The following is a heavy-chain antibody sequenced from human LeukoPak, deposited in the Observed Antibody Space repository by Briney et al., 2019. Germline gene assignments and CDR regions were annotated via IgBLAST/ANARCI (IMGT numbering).Heavy chain of an antibody. CDR3: ARDSPSSYGYQENDY. CDR1: GYTFTDYY. Sequence: ASVKVSCKASGYTFTDYYMHWVRQAPGQGLEWMGWINPNSGGTNYAQKFQGRVTMTRDTSISTAYMELSRLRSDDTAVYYCARDSPSSYGYQENDYWGQGTLVTVSS. CDR2: INPNSGGT. D-gene: IGHD5-18*01. V-gene: IGHV1-2*02. J-gene: IGHJ4*02.